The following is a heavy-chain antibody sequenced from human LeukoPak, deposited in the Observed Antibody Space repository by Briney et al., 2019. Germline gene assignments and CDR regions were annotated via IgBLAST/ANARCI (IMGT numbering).Heavy chain of an antibody. V-gene: IGHV1-69*05. Sequence: SVKVSCMGSVGTFSSYAISWVRQAAGRGREGMGWIIPIFGTENYARKFQGRVTNTTDDSTSTAYMELSSLRSEETAVYYCARGKYSSSFVNYYYYMDVWGKGTTVTVS. D-gene: IGHD6-13*01. J-gene: IGHJ6*03. CDR3: ARGKYSSSFVNYYYYMDV. CDR2: IIPIFGTE. CDR1: VGTFSSYA.